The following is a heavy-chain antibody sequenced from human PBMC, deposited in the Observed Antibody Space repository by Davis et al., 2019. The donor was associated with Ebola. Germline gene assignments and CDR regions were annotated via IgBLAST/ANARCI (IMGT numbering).Heavy chain of an antibody. CDR2: IDPSDPYT. J-gene: IGHJ4*02. D-gene: IGHD6-19*01. CDR1: GYSFPNYW. V-gene: IGHV5-10-1*01. Sequence: GESLIISCQASGYSFPNYWISWVRLLPGKGLEWMGRIDPSDPYTNYSPSLQGHVTISADKSINTAYLQWSSLHASDTAIYYCARHSLGSGWLCDFWGLGTLVTVSS. CDR3: ARHSLGSGWLCDF.